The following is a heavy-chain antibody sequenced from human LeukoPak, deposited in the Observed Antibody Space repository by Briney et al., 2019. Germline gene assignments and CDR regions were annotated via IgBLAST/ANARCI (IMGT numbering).Heavy chain of an antibody. D-gene: IGHD3-22*01. V-gene: IGHV3-23*01. CDR3: AKVRYDSSGYQSPYFDY. Sequence: GGSLRLSCAASGFIVSSNYMSWVRQAPGKGLEWVSVISGSGSSTYYADSVKGRFTISRDNSKNTLYLQMNSLRAEDTAVYYCAKVRYDSSGYQSPYFDYWGQGTLVTVSS. CDR2: ISGSGSST. J-gene: IGHJ4*02. CDR1: GFIVSSNY.